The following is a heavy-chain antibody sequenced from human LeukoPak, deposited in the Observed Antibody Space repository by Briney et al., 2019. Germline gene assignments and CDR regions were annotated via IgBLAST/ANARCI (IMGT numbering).Heavy chain of an antibody. J-gene: IGHJ3*02. CDR3: AITYYYDSSGYYYDKCAFDI. Sequence: NPSETLSLTCTVAGGSISSYYWSWIRQPAGKGLKWIGRIYTSGSTNYNPSLKSRVTMSVDTSKNQFSLKLSSVTAADTAVYYCAITYYYDSSGYYYDKCAFDIWGQGTMVTVSS. V-gene: IGHV4-4*07. D-gene: IGHD3-22*01. CDR1: GGSISSYY. CDR2: IYTSGST.